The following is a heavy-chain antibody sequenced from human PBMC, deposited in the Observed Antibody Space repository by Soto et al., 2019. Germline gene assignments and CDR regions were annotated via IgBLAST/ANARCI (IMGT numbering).Heavy chain of an antibody. J-gene: IGHJ4*02. CDR2: IYYSGST. CDR3: ARRLRELLPRGLLDY. D-gene: IGHD1-26*01. Sequence: SETLSLTCTVSGGSISSSSYYWGWIRQPPGKGLEWIGSIYYSGSTYYNPSLKSRVTISVDTSKNQFSLKLSSVTAADTAVYYCARRLRELLPRGLLDYWGQGTLVTVSS. CDR1: GGSISSSSYY. V-gene: IGHV4-39*01.